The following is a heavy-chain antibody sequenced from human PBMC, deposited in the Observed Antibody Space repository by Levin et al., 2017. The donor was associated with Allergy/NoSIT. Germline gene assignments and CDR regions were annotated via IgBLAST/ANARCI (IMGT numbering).Heavy chain of an antibody. Sequence: GESLKISCAASGFSARTRGITWVRQAPGKGLEWVSGISGGSGTTHYADSVKGRFTVSSDESNNTVHLHMNSLRAEDTARYYCARWNGYGDAWGQGILVIVSS. CDR3: ARWNGYGDA. CDR2: ISGGSGTT. J-gene: IGHJ5*02. D-gene: IGHD1-1*01. V-gene: IGHV3-23*01. CDR1: GFSARTRG.